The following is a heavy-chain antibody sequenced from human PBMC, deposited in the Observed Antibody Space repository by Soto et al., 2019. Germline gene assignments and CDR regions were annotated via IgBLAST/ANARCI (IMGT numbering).Heavy chain of an antibody. CDR3: ARAVGPFDY. CDR2: IWYDGSHK. CDR1: GFTFSTYG. V-gene: IGHV3-33*01. D-gene: IGHD1-26*01. J-gene: IGHJ4*02. Sequence: QVQLVESGGGVVQPGRSLRLSCAASGFTFSTYGMQWVRQAPGMGLEWVAVIWYDGSHKDYVDSVKGRFTISRDNSKSILYLEINSLRVEDTAVYYCARAVGPFDYWGQGTLVTVSS.